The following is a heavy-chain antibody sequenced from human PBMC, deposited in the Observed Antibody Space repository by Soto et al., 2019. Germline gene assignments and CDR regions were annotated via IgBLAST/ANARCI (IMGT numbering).Heavy chain of an antibody. CDR2: IIPIVETP. J-gene: IGHJ5*02. CDR1: GGTFNSYD. CDR3: ARLSRPNYYDTTGFFKDNWFDP. Sequence: QVQLVQSGAEVKKPGSSMKVSCKASGGTFNSYDINWVRQAPGQGLEWMGGIIPIVETPKYAQKFQGRVTITGDEATNTVYMELSSLRAEDTARDYCARLSRPNYYDTTGFFKDNWFDPWGQGTLVTVSS. D-gene: IGHD3-22*01. V-gene: IGHV1-69*01.